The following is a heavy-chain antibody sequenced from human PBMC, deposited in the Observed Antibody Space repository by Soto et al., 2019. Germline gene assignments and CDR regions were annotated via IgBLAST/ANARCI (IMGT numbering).Heavy chain of an antibody. CDR2: ISAYNGNT. J-gene: IGHJ6*03. Sequence: QVQLVQSGAEVKKPGASVKVSCKASGYTFTSYGISWVRQAPGQGLEWMGWISAYNGNTNYAQKLQGRVTMTTDTSTSTAYMELRSLRSDDTAVYYCSRVLRYFDXLLERYYYYYMDVWGKGTTVTVSS. CDR1: GYTFTSYG. D-gene: IGHD3-9*01. CDR3: SRVLRYFDXLLERYYYYYMDV. V-gene: IGHV1-18*01.